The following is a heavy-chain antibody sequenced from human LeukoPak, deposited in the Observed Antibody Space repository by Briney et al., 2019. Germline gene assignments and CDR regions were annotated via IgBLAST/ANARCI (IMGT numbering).Heavy chain of an antibody. Sequence: KSGESLKISCKDSGYLFTSYWIAWVRQRPGKGLEWMGIIYPGDSDTRYSPSFQGRVTISADKSINTAYLLWSSLQASDTATYYCARQDASGTYDAFDVWGQGTAVTV. V-gene: IGHV5-51*01. CDR2: IYPGDSDT. CDR1: GYLFTSYW. CDR3: ARQDASGTYDAFDV. J-gene: IGHJ3*01. D-gene: IGHD3-10*01.